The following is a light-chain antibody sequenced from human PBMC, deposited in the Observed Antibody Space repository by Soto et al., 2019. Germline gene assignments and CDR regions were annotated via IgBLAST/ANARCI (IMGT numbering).Light chain of an antibody. CDR3: SSYTRSSTLV. CDR1: SSDVGAYNY. CDR2: EVS. Sequence: QSALTQPASVSGSPGQSITISCTGTSSDVGAYNYVSWYQQHPGKAPKLMIYEVSDRPSGVSNRFSGSKSGNTASLTISGLQSEDDADYYCSSYTRSSTLVFGGGTKLTVL. J-gene: IGLJ2*01. V-gene: IGLV2-14*01.